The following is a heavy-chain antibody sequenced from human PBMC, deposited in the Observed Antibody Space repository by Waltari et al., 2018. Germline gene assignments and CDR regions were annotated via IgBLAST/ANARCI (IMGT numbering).Heavy chain of an antibody. D-gene: IGHD6-6*01. Sequence: EVQLVESGGGLVQPGGSLRLSCAASGFTFSSYSMNWVRQAPGKGLELVSYISSSSSTIYYADSVKGRSTISRDNAKNSLYLQMNSLRAEDTAVYYCARDAFPRIWGSSSGPDYWGQGTLVTVSS. CDR2: ISSSSSTI. CDR1: GFTFSSYS. CDR3: ARDAFPRIWGSSSGPDY. V-gene: IGHV3-48*04. J-gene: IGHJ4*02.